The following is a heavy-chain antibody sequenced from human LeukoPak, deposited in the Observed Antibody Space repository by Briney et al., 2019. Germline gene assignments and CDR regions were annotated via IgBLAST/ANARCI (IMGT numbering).Heavy chain of an antibody. Sequence: QPGRSLRLSCAASGFIFSNYAMHWVRQAPGKGLEWVAVISSAGSDIYYADSVKDRFAISRDSSKNTLYLQMNSLRAEDTAVYFCARSKGTRAMIETRWFDPWGQGTLVSVSS. CDR2: ISSAGSDI. D-gene: IGHD1-7*01. J-gene: IGHJ5*02. CDR3: ARSKGTRAMIETRWFDP. CDR1: GFIFSNYA. V-gene: IGHV3-30*09.